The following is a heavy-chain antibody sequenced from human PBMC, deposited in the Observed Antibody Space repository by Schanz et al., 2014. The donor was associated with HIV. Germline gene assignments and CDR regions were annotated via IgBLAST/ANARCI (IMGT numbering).Heavy chain of an antibody. CDR3: AKDEYYYGSGSYIYFYYGMDV. V-gene: IGHV3-11*04. CDR1: GFTFSDYY. CDR2: ISSSGSTI. Sequence: VQLLESGGRLVQPGGSLRLSCAASGFTFSDYYMSWIRQAPGKGLEWVSYISSSGSTIHYADSVKGRFTISRDNSRNTLYLEMNSLRADDTAVYYCAKDEYYYGSGSYIYFYYGMDVWGQGTTVTISS. D-gene: IGHD3-10*01. J-gene: IGHJ6*02.